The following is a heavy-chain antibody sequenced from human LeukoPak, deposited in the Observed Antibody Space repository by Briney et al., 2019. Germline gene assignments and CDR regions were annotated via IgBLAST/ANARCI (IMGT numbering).Heavy chain of an antibody. CDR3: ARDPSGYCSSTSCYTWFDP. CDR1: GFTFSSYE. CDR2: ISSSGSTI. D-gene: IGHD2-2*02. V-gene: IGHV3-48*03. J-gene: IGHJ5*02. Sequence: PGGSLRLSCAASGFTFSSYEMNWVRQAPGKGLEWVSYISSSGSTIYYADSVKGRFTISRDNAKNSLYLQMNSLRAEGTAVYYCARDPSGYCSSTSCYTWFDPWGQGTLVTVSS.